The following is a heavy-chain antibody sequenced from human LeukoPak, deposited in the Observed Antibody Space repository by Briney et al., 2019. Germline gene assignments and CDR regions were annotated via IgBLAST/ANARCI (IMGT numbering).Heavy chain of an antibody. Sequence: SETLSLTCTVSGGSISSSSYYWGWIRQPPGKGLEWIGSIYYSGSTYYNPSLKSRVTISVDTSKNQFSLKLSSVTAADTAVYYCVSYRVGLDYWGQGILVTVSS. J-gene: IGHJ4*02. V-gene: IGHV4-39*01. CDR3: VSYRVGLDY. CDR2: IYYSGST. CDR1: GGSISSSSYY.